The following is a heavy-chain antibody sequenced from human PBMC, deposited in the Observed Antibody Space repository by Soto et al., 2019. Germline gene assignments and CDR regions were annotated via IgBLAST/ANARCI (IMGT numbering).Heavy chain of an antibody. J-gene: IGHJ5*02. D-gene: IGHD3-10*01. CDR2: IYYSGST. CDR1: GGSISSGGYY. CDR3: ARDLSDDTMVRGVEHWFDP. Sequence: QVQLQESGPGLVKPSQTLSLTCTVSGGSISSGGYYWSWIRQHPGKGLEWIGYIYYSGSTYYNPSLKSRVTISVDTSKNQFSLKLSSVTAADTALYYCARDLSDDTMVRGVEHWFDPWGQGTLVTVSS. V-gene: IGHV4-31*03.